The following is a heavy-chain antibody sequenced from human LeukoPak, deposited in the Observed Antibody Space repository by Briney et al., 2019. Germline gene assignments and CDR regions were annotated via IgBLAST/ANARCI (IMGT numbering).Heavy chain of an antibody. CDR1: GGSISSYY. V-gene: IGHV4-59*08. CDR2: IYYSGST. Sequence: PSETLSLTCTVSGGSISSYYWSWIRQPPGKGLEWIGYIYYSGSTNYNPSLKSRVTISVDTSKNQFSLKLSSVTAADTAVYYCARLDAWTRQVDYWGQGTLVTVSS. D-gene: IGHD3/OR15-3a*01. CDR3: ARLDAWTRQVDY. J-gene: IGHJ4*02.